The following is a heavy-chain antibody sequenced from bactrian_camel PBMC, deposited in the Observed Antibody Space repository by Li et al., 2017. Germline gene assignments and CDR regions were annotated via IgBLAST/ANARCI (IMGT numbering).Heavy chain of an antibody. CDR1: GGTYSHYRPYC. CDR3: AADRRRHGPPSLRPGDYSV. Sequence: VQLVESGGGSVQAGGSLRLSCEASGGTYSHYRPYCMAWFRQPPGKEREGVASLASDGSSIYANSLKGRFSISKDNARNWLDLQMDSLEPGDTARYYCAADRRRHGPPSLRPGDYSVWGQGTQVTVS. V-gene: IGHV3S53*01. CDR2: LASDGSS. D-gene: IGHD2*01. J-gene: IGHJ4*01.